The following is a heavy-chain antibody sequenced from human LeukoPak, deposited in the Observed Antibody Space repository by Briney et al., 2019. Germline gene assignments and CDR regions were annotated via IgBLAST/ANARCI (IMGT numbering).Heavy chain of an antibody. V-gene: IGHV4-61*02. CDR2: IYTSGST. CDR3: AREGCSSTSCYRINWFDP. J-gene: IGHJ5*02. D-gene: IGHD2-2*01. CDR1: GLSISSGSYY. Sequence: SQTLSLTCTVSGLSISSGSYYWSWLRQPAGKGLEWIGRIYTSGSTNYNPSPERRVTISENTSNNQLPLMLSAVTADDTAEYYGAREGCSSTSCYRINWFDPWGQGTLVTVSS.